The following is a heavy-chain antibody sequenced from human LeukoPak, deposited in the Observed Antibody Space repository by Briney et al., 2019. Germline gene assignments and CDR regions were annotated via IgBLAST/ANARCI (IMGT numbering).Heavy chain of an antibody. CDR3: ARVGISGYSSSWDYYFDY. V-gene: IGHV1-69*01. CDR2: IIPIFGTA. Sequence: SVKVSCKASGGTFSSYAISWVRQAPGQGLEWMGGIIPIFGTANYAQKFQGRVTITADESTSTAYMELSSLRSEDTAVYYCARVGISGYSSSWDYYFDYWGQGTLVTDSS. J-gene: IGHJ4*02. CDR1: GGTFSSYA. D-gene: IGHD6-13*01.